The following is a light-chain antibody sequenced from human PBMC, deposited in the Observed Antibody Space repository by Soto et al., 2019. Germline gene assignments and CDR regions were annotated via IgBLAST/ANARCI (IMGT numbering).Light chain of an antibody. CDR2: KAS. J-gene: IGKJ3*01. CDR3: QQYDSLVT. CDR1: QSISGW. V-gene: IGKV1-5*03. Sequence: DSQMTQSPSTLSASVGDRVTITCRASQSISGWLAWYQQKPGKAPKLLIYKASSLESGVPSRLSGSGSGTEFTLTISSLQPDDFATSYCQQYDSLVTFGPGTKVDIK.